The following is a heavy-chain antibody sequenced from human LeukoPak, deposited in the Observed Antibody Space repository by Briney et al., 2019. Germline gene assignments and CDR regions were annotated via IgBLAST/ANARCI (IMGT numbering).Heavy chain of an antibody. V-gene: IGHV1-46*01. Sequence: ASVKVSCKASGYTFTSYYMHWVRQAPGQGLEWMGIINPSGGSTSYAQKFQGRVTMTRDTSTSTVYMELSSLRSEDTAIYYCARDWFVDSGDDPFPFDYWGQGTLVSVSS. CDR2: INPSGGST. D-gene: IGHD5-12*01. CDR3: ARDWFVDSGDDPFPFDY. CDR1: GYTFTSYY. J-gene: IGHJ4*02.